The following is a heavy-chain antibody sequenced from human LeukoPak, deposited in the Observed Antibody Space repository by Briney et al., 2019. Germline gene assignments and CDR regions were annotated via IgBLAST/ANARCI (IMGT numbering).Heavy chain of an antibody. Sequence: SQTLSLTCSVSGGSISSENYYWSWIRQPAGKGLEWIGRIYTGGSANYNPSLKSRVTISVDTSKNQFSLKLSSVTAADTAVYYCARHGRTPSYYWGQGTLVTVSS. J-gene: IGHJ4*02. CDR1: GGSISSENYY. CDR3: ARHGRTPSYY. CDR2: IYTGGSA. V-gene: IGHV4-61*02.